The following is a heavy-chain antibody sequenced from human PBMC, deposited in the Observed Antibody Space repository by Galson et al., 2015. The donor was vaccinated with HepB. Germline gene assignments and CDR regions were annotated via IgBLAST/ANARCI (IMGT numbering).Heavy chain of an antibody. D-gene: IGHD3-10*01. Sequence: SLRLSCAASGFTSRDLAMHWVRQPPGKGLEWVGGIYWNGARVDYADSVKGRFTISRDNAKNSLYLQMNSLRPEDTALYYCGRDQRPGGLGFWGQGTTVTVSS. CDR2: IYWNGARV. V-gene: IGHV3-9*02. CDR3: GRDQRPGGLGF. J-gene: IGHJ6*02. CDR1: GFTSRDLA.